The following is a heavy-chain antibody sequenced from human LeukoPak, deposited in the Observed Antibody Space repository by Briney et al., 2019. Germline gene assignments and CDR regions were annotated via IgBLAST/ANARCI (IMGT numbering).Heavy chain of an antibody. V-gene: IGHV1-2*02. D-gene: IGHD6-19*01. J-gene: IGHJ4*02. Sequence: ASVKVSCKASGYTFTGYYMHWVRQAPGQGLEWMGWINPNSGGTNYAQKFQGRVTMTRDTSISTAYMELSRLSSDDTAVYYCARARGAHGAVAGTWGQGTLVTVSS. CDR3: ARARGAHGAVAGT. CDR1: GYTFTGYY. CDR2: INPNSGGT.